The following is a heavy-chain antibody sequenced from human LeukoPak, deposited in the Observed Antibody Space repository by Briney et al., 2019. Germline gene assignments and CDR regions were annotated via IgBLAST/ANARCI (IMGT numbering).Heavy chain of an antibody. CDR3: ARDRGSS. CDR2: IKQDGSEK. D-gene: IGHD1-26*01. V-gene: IGHV3-7*01. J-gene: IGHJ5*02. CDR1: GFTFSSYW. Sequence: GGSLRLSCEASGFTFSSYWMSWVRQAPGKGLEWVANIKQDGSEKYYVDSVKGRFTISRDNAKNSLYLQMNSLRAEDTAVYYCARDRGSSWGQGTLVTVSS.